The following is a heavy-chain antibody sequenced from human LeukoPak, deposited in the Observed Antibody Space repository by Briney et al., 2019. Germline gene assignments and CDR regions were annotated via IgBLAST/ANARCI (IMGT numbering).Heavy chain of an antibody. Sequence: SETLSLTCTVSGGTISSYHWRWIRQPPGKGLEWIGFIYYSGNTNYNPSLKSRVTISVDTSKNQFSLKLNSVTAADTAVYYCARQHPAATGTFDYWGQGTLVSVST. D-gene: IGHD1/OR15-1a*01. CDR3: ARQHPAATGTFDY. CDR1: GGTISSYH. J-gene: IGHJ4*02. CDR2: IYYSGNT. V-gene: IGHV4-59*08.